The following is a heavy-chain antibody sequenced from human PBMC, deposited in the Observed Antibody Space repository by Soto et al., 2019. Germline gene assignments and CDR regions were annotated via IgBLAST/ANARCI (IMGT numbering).Heavy chain of an antibody. J-gene: IGHJ6*02. CDR3: ARGGSASGGYYYYVMDV. D-gene: IGHD3-16*01. CDR1: GFTVSSNY. V-gene: IGHV3-66*01. CDR2: IYSGGTT. Sequence: EVQLVESGGGLVQPGGSLRLSCTASGFTVSSNYMSWVRQPPGKGLEWVSVIYSGGTTYYAASVKGRFTISRDNSKNTLYLQMNGLRAEDTAVYYCARGGSASGGYYYYVMDVWGQGTTVTVSS.